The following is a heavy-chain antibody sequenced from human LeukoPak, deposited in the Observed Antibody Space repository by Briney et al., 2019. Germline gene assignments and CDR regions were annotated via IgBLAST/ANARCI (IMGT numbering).Heavy chain of an antibody. CDR1: GGTFSSYA. CDR3: AREGNYYYYMDV. Sequence: SVKVSCKASGGTFSSYAISWVRQAPGQGLEWMGGIIPIFGTANYAQKFQGRVTITTDESTSTAYMELSSLRSEDTAVYYCAREGNYYYYMDVWGQGTLVTVSS. D-gene: IGHD3-10*01. CDR2: IIPIFGTA. V-gene: IGHV1-69*05. J-gene: IGHJ6*03.